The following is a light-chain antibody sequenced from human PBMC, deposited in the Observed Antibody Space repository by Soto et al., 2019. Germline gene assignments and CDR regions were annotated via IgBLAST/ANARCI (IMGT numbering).Light chain of an antibody. Sequence: QSALTQPASVSGSPGQSITISCTGTSSDVGSYNLVSWYQQHPGKAPKLMIYEGSKRPSGVSNRFSGSKSGNTASLTISGSQVEDEADYCCCSYAGSPVFGPGTKLTVL. CDR3: CSYAGSPV. J-gene: IGLJ1*01. V-gene: IGLV2-23*01. CDR1: SSDVGSYNL. CDR2: EGS.